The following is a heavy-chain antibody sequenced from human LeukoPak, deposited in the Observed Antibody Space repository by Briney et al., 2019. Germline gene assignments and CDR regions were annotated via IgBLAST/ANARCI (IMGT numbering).Heavy chain of an antibody. D-gene: IGHD7-27*01. Sequence: GGSLRLSCAASGFTFSNYAMTWVRQAPGQGLEWVPEISGSGESTYYGDSVKGRFTISRDNSKNTLYLQMNSLRAGDTAIYYCAREHWDFDYWGQGTLVTVSS. CDR1: GFTFSNYA. J-gene: IGHJ4*02. CDR3: AREHWDFDY. V-gene: IGHV3-23*01. CDR2: ISGSGEST.